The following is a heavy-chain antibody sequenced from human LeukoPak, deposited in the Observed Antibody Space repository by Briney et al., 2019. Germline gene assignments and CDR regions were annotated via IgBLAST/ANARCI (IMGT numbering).Heavy chain of an antibody. Sequence: PGGTLRLSCAVSGLSLDAYGMSWVRQAPGKGLKWVSGINWDGGNSGYAASVKGRFTISRDHAKNSLYLQMNNLRDEDTAIYYCTKDVSSNWYSFDYWGPGIMVTVSS. CDR1: GLSLDAYG. V-gene: IGHV3-20*04. J-gene: IGHJ4*02. D-gene: IGHD6-13*01. CDR3: TKDVSSNWYSFDY. CDR2: INWDGGNS.